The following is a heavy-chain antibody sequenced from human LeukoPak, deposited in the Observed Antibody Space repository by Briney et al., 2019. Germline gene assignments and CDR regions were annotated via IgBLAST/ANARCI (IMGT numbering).Heavy chain of an antibody. CDR1: GGSFSGYY. V-gene: IGHV4-34*01. J-gene: IGHJ4*02. Sequence: SETLSLTCAVYGGSFSGYYWSWIRQPPGKGLDWIGEINHSGSTNYNPSLKSRVTISVDTSKNQFSLKLSSVTAADTAVYYCARHAGGIAAAGTRPFDYWGQGTLVTVSS. CDR2: INHSGST. CDR3: ARHAGGIAAAGTRPFDY. D-gene: IGHD6-13*01.